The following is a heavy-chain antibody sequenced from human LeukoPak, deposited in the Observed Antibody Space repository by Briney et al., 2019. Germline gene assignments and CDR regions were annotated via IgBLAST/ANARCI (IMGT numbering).Heavy chain of an antibody. D-gene: IGHD4-17*01. Sequence: SETLSLTCAVSGYSISSDYYWGWIRQPSGKGLEWIGSIYQSVSTYYNPSLKSRVTISVDTSKNQFSLKLSSVTAADTAVYYCARNNSTVTTSRHDAFDIWGQGTMVTVSS. V-gene: IGHV4-38-2*01. CDR1: GYSISSDYY. CDR2: IYQSVST. J-gene: IGHJ3*02. CDR3: ARNNSTVTTSRHDAFDI.